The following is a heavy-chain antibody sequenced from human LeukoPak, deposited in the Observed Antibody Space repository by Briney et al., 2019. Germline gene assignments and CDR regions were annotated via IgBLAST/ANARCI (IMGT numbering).Heavy chain of an antibody. Sequence: PGGSLRLSCVASGFIFSDYEMIWVRQAPGKGLEWVSYISYSGNSIYYADSVKGRFTISRDNARNSLYLQMNSLRAEDTAVYYCARADWDTAMIDYWGQGTLVTVSS. V-gene: IGHV3-48*03. D-gene: IGHD5-18*01. CDR1: GFIFSDYE. CDR2: ISYSGNSI. J-gene: IGHJ4*02. CDR3: ARADWDTAMIDY.